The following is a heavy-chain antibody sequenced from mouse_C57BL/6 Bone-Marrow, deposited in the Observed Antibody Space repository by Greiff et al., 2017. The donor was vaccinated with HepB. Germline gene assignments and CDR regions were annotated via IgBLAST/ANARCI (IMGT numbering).Heavy chain of an antibody. Sequence: DVKLQESGGGLVQPGGSLKLSCAASGFTFSDYYMYWVRQTPEKRLEWVAYISNGGGSTYYPDTVKGRFTISRDNAKNTLYLQMSRLKSEDTAMYYCARGVITTVVATEYFDVWGTGTTVTVSS. CDR2: ISNGGGST. CDR3: ARGVITTVVATEYFDV. J-gene: IGHJ1*03. V-gene: IGHV5-12*01. CDR1: GFTFSDYY. D-gene: IGHD1-1*01.